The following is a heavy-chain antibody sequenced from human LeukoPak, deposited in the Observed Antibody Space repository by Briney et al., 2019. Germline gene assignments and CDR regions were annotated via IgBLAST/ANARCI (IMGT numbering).Heavy chain of an antibody. CDR2: ISYDGSNK. D-gene: IGHD2-15*01. Sequence: PGGSLRLSCAASGFTFSSYGMHWVRQAPGKGLEWVAVISYDGSNKYYADSVKGRFTISRDNSKNTLYLQMNSLRAEDTAVYYCARQGGYCSGGSCPFDYWGQGTLVTVSS. V-gene: IGHV3-30*03. J-gene: IGHJ4*02. CDR3: ARQGGYCSGGSCPFDY. CDR1: GFTFSSYG.